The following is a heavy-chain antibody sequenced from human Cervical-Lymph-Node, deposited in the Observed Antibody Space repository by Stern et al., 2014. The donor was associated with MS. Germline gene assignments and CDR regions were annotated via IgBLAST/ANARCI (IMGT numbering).Heavy chain of an antibody. CDR2: VYHSGTT. V-gene: IGHV4-59*01. CDR3: ARARPDLWSGYHDLDN. Sequence: QLQLQESGPGLVKPSGTLSLTCTVSGGSITPFAWNWIRQPPGQGLEWSGNVYHSGTTKYNPSLKGRVTISIDTSKLQFSLRLSSVTAADTAVYYCARARPDLWSGYHDLDNWGQGTLVTVSS. D-gene: IGHD3-3*01. J-gene: IGHJ4*02. CDR1: GGSITPFA.